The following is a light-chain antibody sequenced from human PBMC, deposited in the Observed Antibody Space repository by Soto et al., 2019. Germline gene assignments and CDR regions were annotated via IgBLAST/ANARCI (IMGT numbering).Light chain of an antibody. CDR3: FSYADGNNFV. CDR2: EVN. J-gene: IGLJ1*01. Sequence: QSVLTQPASVSGSPGQSVSISCSGGSSDFGGSKYVSWYQVKPGKAPKLIIYEVNRRPEGAPYRFSGSKSGNTASLTVSGLQAEDEGDYYCFSYADGNNFVFGSGTKVTVL. V-gene: IGLV2-8*01. CDR1: SSDFGGSKY.